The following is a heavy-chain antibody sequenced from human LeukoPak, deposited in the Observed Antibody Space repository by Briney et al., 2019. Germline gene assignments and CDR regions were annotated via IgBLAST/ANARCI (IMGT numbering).Heavy chain of an antibody. D-gene: IGHD3-22*01. CDR2: ISGSGGST. CDR1: GFTFSSYA. Sequence: GGSLRLSCAASGFTFSSYAMSWVRQAPGKGLEWVSAISGSGGSTYYADSVKGRFTISRDNSKNTLYLQMNSLRAEDTAVYYCAKEGLRDDSSGYYYYFDYWGQGTLVTVFS. CDR3: AKEGLRDDSSGYYYYFDY. J-gene: IGHJ4*02. V-gene: IGHV3-23*01.